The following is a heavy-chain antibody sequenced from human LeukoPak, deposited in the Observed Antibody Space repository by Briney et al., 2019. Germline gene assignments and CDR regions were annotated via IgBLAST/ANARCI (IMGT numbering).Heavy chain of an antibody. CDR3: ARAGLEEYYYYYMDV. CDR1: GGSITSYY. D-gene: IGHD1-1*01. Sequence: SETLSLTCTVSGGSITSYYWSWIRQPPGKGLEWIGYIYYSGSTNYNPSLKSRVTISVDTSKNQFSLKLSSVTAADTAVYYCARAGLEEYYYYYMDVWGKGTTVTISS. J-gene: IGHJ6*03. V-gene: IGHV4-59*01. CDR2: IYYSGST.